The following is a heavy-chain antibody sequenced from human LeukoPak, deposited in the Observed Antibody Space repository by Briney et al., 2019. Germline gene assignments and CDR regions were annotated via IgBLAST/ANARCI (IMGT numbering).Heavy chain of an antibody. CDR3: AKREGQWLPD. D-gene: IGHD6-19*01. Sequence: GGSLRLSCAASGFTFSSYGMHWVRQAPGKGLEWVAVISYDGSNKYYADSVKGRFTISRDNSKNTLYLQMNSLRAEDTAVYYCAKREGQWLPDWGQGTLSPSPQ. CDR1: GFTFSSYG. V-gene: IGHV3-30*18. J-gene: IGHJ4*02. CDR2: ISYDGSNK.